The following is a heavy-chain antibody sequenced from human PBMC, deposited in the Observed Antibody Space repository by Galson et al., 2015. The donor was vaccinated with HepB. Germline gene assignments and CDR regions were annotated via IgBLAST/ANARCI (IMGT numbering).Heavy chain of an antibody. CDR1: GYTFTRFG. J-gene: IGHJ4*02. V-gene: IGHV1-18*01. D-gene: IGHD5-24*01. CDR2: ISGYNDNV. Sequence: SVKVSCKASGYTFTRFGISWVRQAPGQGLEWMGWISGYNDNVNYAQKLQGRVAMAADTSTSTAYMELRSLRSDDTAVYYCERGGMVTIGGPTFESWGQGTLVTVSS. CDR3: ERGGMVTIGGPTFES.